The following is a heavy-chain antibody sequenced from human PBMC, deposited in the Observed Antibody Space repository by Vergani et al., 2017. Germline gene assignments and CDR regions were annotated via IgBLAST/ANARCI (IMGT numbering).Heavy chain of an antibody. CDR3: ARVNTETNGHLYYYYYMDV. CDR1: GGSFTSYH. Sequence: QVQLQQWGGGLLKPSETLSLTCVVNGGSFTSYHWTWIRQSPGAGLEWVGDLDHTGRPDYNPSLKSRPTISVDKSRNQFSLTLNSVTATDTAIYFCARVNTETNGHLYYYYYMDVWGQGTAVTVS. J-gene: IGHJ6*03. CDR2: LDHTGRP. D-gene: IGHD4-11*01. V-gene: IGHV4-34*01.